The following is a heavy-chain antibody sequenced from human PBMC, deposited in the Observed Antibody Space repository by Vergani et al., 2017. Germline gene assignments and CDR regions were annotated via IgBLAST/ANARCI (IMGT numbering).Heavy chain of an antibody. CDR1: GFTFSSYA. D-gene: IGHD1-26*01. Sequence: QVQLVESGGGVVQPGRSLRLSCAASGFTFSSYAMHWVRQAPGKGLEWVAVISYDGSNKYYADSVKGRFTISRDNSKNTLYLQMNSLRAEDTAVYYCARDPTYSHFDYWGQGTLVTVSS. CDR2: ISYDGSNK. J-gene: IGHJ4*02. V-gene: IGHV3-30-3*01. CDR3: ARDPTYSHFDY.